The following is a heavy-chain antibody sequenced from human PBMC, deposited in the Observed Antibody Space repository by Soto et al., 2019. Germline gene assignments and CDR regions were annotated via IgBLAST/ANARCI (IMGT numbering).Heavy chain of an antibody. D-gene: IGHD6-19*01. CDR2: ISSSGSTI. CDR3: ARVRSSGWSPYYFDY. Sequence: GGSLILSCAASGFTFSSYEMNLVRQAPGKGLEWVSYISSSGSTIYYADPVKGRFTISRDNAKHSLYLQMNSLRAEDTAVYYCARVRSSGWSPYYFDYWGQGTLVTVSS. V-gene: IGHV3-48*03. J-gene: IGHJ4*02. CDR1: GFTFSSYE.